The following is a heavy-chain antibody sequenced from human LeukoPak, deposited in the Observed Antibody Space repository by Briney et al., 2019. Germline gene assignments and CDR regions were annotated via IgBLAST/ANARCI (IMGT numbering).Heavy chain of an antibody. Sequence: GGSLRLSGAAAGFTFSSYAMSWVRQAQGKGLEWVSAISGSGGSTYYADSVKGRFTISRDNSKNTLYLQMNSLRAEDTAVYYCAKVGSSGYYLNYWGQGTLVTVSS. CDR2: ISGSGGST. V-gene: IGHV3-23*01. CDR3: AKVGSSGYYLNY. J-gene: IGHJ4*02. D-gene: IGHD3-22*01. CDR1: GFTFSSYA.